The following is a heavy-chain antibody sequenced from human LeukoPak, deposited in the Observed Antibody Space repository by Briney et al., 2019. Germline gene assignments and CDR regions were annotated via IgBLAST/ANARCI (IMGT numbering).Heavy chain of an antibody. CDR2: MNPNSGNT. J-gene: IGHJ6*02. Sequence: ASVKVSCKASGYTFTRYAMNWVRQAPGQGLEWMGWMNPNSGNTGYAQKFQGRVTITRNTSISTAYMELSSLRSEDTAVYYCATNSSSWFYYYYYGMDVWGQGTTVTVSS. D-gene: IGHD6-13*01. CDR3: ATNSSSWFYYYYYGMDV. CDR1: GYTFTRYA. V-gene: IGHV1-8*01.